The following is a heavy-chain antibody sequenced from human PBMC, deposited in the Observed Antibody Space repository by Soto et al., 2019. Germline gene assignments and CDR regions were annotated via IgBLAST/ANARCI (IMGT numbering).Heavy chain of an antibody. CDR2: IIPIVGTA. Sequence: ASVKVSCKASGGTFSSYAISWVRQAPGQGLEWMGGIIPIVGTANYAQKFQGRVTITADESTSTAYMELSSLRSEDTAVYYCARHVPAAGYYYGMDVWGQGTTVTVSS. D-gene: IGHD2-2*01. J-gene: IGHJ6*02. CDR3: ARHVPAAGYYYGMDV. V-gene: IGHV1-69*13. CDR1: GGTFSSYA.